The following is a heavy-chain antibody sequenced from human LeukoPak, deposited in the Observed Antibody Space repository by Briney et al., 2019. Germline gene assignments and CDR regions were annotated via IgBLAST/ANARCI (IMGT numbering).Heavy chain of an antibody. CDR2: IYSGGST. D-gene: IGHD3-10*01. CDR3: ARASAGGLGELSD. Sequence: GGSLRLSCAASGFTVSSNYMSWVRQAPGKGLEWVSVIYSGGSTYYADSVKGRLTISRHNSKNTLYLQMNSLRAEDTAVYYCARASAGGLGELSDWGQGTLVTVSS. CDR1: GFTVSSNY. V-gene: IGHV3-53*04. J-gene: IGHJ4*02.